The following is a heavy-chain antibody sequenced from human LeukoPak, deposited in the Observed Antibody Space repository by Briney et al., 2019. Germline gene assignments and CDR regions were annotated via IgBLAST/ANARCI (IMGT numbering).Heavy chain of an antibody. Sequence: ASVKVSCKASGYTFTSYYMHWVRQAPGQGLEWMGIINPSGGSTSYAQKFQGRVTMTRDTSTSTVYMELSSLRSEDTAVYYCARDLGGDFPYYYYGMDVWGQGTMVTVSS. CDR1: GYTFTSYY. D-gene: IGHD4-17*01. V-gene: IGHV1-46*01. CDR3: ARDLGGDFPYYYYGMDV. CDR2: INPSGGST. J-gene: IGHJ6*02.